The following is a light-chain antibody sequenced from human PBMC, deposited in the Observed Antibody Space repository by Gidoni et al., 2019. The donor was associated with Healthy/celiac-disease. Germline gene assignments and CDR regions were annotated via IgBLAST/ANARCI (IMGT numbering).Light chain of an antibody. Sequence: SVLTQPPSLSPSPGQKVTVSCSGSSSNIGNNYVSWYQHIPGTAPKLIIYENNKRPSGIPDRFSGSKSGTSATLGITGLQTGDEADYYCGTWDSSMSAYVVFGGGTKLTVL. V-gene: IGLV1-51*01. CDR3: GTWDSSMSAYVV. CDR1: SSNIGNNY. CDR2: ENN. J-gene: IGLJ2*01.